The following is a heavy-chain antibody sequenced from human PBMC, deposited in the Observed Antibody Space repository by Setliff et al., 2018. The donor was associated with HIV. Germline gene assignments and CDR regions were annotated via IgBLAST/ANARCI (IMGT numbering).Heavy chain of an antibody. CDR3: LRVEHSTSSPGGDY. D-gene: IGHD6-6*01. CDR2: IYSAGST. J-gene: IGHJ4*02. V-gene: IGHV3-66*02. Sequence: GGSLRLSCATSAFTFDDHAMHWVRQAPGKGLEWVPLIYSAGSTYYAESVKGRFTISRDDSKNTLYLQMNSLRGEDTAVYYCLRVEHSTSSPGGDYWGQGTLVTVSS. CDR1: AFTFDDHA.